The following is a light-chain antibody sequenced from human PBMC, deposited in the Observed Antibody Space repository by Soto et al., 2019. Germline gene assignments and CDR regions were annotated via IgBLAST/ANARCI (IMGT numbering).Light chain of an antibody. CDR2: KAS. V-gene: IGKV1-5*03. CDR3: QQYNSYWT. J-gene: IGKJ1*01. CDR1: QSISSW. Sequence: DIQMTQSPSTLSASVGDRVTITCRASQSISSWLAWYQQKPGKAPKIMIYKASSLESGVPSRFSGSGSGKEFTLTISSLQPDDFATYYCQQYNSYWTFGQGTKVEIK.